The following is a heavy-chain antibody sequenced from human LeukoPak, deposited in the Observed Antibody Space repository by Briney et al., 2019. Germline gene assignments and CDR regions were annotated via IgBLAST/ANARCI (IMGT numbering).Heavy chain of an antibody. J-gene: IGHJ3*01. CDR3: ARDPRVGVTDVFDV. Sequence: ASVKVSCKASGYTFTSYYMHWVRQTPGQGLEWLGIINPSGGSTSYAQKFQGRVTMTRDTSTSTVYMELSSLRSEDTAMYYCARDPRVGVTDVFDVWGQGTIVTV. D-gene: IGHD1-26*01. CDR2: INPSGGST. V-gene: IGHV1-46*01. CDR1: GYTFTSYY.